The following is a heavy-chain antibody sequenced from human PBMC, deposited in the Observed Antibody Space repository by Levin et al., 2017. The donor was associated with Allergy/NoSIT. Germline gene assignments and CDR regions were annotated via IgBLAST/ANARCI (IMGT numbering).Heavy chain of an antibody. D-gene: IGHD3-22*01. CDR2: INPNSGGT. Sequence: GESLKIPCKASGYTFTGYYMHWVRQAPGQGLEWMGWINPNSGGTNYAQKFQGRVTMTRDTSISTAYMELSRLRSDDTAVYYCAGGGPHYYDSSGYCFYWGQGTLVTVSS. CDR3: AGGGPHYYDSSGYCFY. V-gene: IGHV1-2*02. CDR1: GYTFTGYY. J-gene: IGHJ4*02.